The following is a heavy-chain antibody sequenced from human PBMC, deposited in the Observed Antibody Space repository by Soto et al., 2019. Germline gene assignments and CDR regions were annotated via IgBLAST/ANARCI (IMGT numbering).Heavy chain of an antibody. Sequence: PGGSLRLCCAASGFVFLDDYMSWNRQAPGKGLEWVSYISSSGSTIYYADSVKGRFTISRDNAKNSLYLQMNSLRAEDTAVYYCASTDLWFGAPGGEYYCGMVVWGQGTTVTVPS. CDR2: ISSSGSTI. V-gene: IGHV3-11*01. J-gene: IGHJ6*02. CDR1: GFVFLDDY. D-gene: IGHD3-10*01. CDR3: ASTDLWFGAPGGEYYCGMVV.